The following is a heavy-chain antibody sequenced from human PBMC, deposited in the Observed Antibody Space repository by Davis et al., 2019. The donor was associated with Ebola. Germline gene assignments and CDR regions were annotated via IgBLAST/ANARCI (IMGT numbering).Heavy chain of an antibody. CDR1: GGSISSGSYY. Sequence: PSETLSLTCTVSGGSISSGSYYWSWIQQPAGKGLEWIGHIYTSGSTNYNPSLKSRVTISVDTSKNQFSLKLSSVTAADTAVYYCARGGGAVAAPRCMDVWGKGTTITVSS. V-gene: IGHV4-61*09. CDR2: IYTSGST. J-gene: IGHJ6*03. D-gene: IGHD6-19*01. CDR3: ARGGGAVAAPRCMDV.